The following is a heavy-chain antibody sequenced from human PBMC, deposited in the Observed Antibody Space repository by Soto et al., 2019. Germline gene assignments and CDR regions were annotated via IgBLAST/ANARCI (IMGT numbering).Heavy chain of an antibody. CDR3: ARDFKLSRIDY. V-gene: IGHV3-33*01. J-gene: IGHJ4*02. D-gene: IGHD3-16*02. Sequence: VQLVESGGGVVQPGRSLRLSCAASGFTFSSYGMHWVRQAPGKGLEWVAVIWYDGSNKYYADSVKGRFTISRDNSKNTLYLQMNSLRAEDTAVYYCARDFKLSRIDYWGQGTLVTVSS. CDR2: IWYDGSNK. CDR1: GFTFSSYG.